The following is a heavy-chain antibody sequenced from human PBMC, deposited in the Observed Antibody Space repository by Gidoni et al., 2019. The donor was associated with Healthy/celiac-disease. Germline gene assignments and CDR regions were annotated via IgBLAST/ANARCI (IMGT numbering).Heavy chain of an antibody. CDR1: GFPFSSYA. CDR3: AKGADIAAAGTVDY. J-gene: IGHJ4*02. CDR2: ISGSGGST. D-gene: IGHD6-13*01. V-gene: IGHV3-23*01. Sequence: EVQLLESGGGLVQPGGSLRLPCSASGFPFSSYAMSWVRQAPGKGLEWVAAISGSGGSTYYADSVKGRFTISRDNAKNTLYLQMNSLRAEDTAVYYCAKGADIAAAGTVDYWGQGTLVTVSS.